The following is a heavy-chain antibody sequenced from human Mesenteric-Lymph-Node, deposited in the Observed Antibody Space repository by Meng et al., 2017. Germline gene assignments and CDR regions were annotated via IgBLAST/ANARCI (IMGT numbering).Heavy chain of an antibody. CDR2: INHSGST. V-gene: IGHV4-34*01. J-gene: IGHJ5*01. D-gene: IGHD3-10*01. CDR3: ARGPSYYYGSGSYSRKRNWFDP. Sequence: SETLSLTCAVYGGSFSGYYWSWIRQPPGKGLEWIGEINHSGSTNYNPSLKSRVTISVDTSKNQFSLKLSSVTAADTAVYYCARGPSYYYGSGSYSRKRNWFDPWGQGNQVNVDS. CDR1: GGSFSGYY.